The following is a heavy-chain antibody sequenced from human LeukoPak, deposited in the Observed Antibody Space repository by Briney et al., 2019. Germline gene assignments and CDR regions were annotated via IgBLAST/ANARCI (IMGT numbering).Heavy chain of an antibody. J-gene: IGHJ4*02. D-gene: IGHD3-22*01. CDR1: GGSFSGYY. Sequence: SETLPLTCAVYGGSFSGYYWSWIRQPPGKGLEWIGEINHSGSTDYNPSVKSRVTISVDTSKNQFSLKLSSVTAADTAVYYCARVENLLPPNYWGQGTLVTVSS. CDR2: INHSGST. CDR3: ARVENLLPPNY. V-gene: IGHV4-34*01.